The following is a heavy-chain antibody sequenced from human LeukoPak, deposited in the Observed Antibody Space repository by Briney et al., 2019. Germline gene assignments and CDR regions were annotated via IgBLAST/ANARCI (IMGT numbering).Heavy chain of an antibody. Sequence: GGSLRLSCAASGFTFSSYGMHWVRKAPGKGLEGVAFIRYDGSNKYYADSVKGRFTISRDNSKNTLYLQMNSLRAEDTAVYYCARDLGQYYDTSDNWFDPWGQGTLVTVSS. V-gene: IGHV3-30*02. D-gene: IGHD3-22*01. CDR2: IRYDGSNK. J-gene: IGHJ5*02. CDR3: ARDLGQYYDTSDNWFDP. CDR1: GFTFSSYG.